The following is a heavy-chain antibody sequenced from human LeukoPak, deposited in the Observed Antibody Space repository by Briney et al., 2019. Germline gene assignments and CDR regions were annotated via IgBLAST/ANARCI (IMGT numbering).Heavy chain of an antibody. J-gene: IGHJ3*02. CDR3: ARVNTGYCSSTSCYHAFDI. CDR1: GGSISSSSYY. V-gene: IGHV4-39*07. D-gene: IGHD2-2*01. Sequence: SETLSLTCTVSGGSISSSSYYWGWIRQPPGKGLEWIGSIYYSGSTYYNPSLKSRVTISVDTSKNQFSLKLSSVTAADTAVYYCARVNTGYCSSTSCYHAFDIWGQGTMVTVSS. CDR2: IYYSGST.